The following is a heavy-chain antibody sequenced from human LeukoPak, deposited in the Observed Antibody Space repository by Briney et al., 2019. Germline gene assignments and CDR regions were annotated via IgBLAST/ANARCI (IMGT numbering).Heavy chain of an antibody. V-gene: IGHV3-23*01. CDR2: ISDSGGST. D-gene: IGHD2-8*01. J-gene: IGHJ4*02. CDR3: AKDTSIGRYCTNGVCSPFDY. Sequence: PGGSLRLSCAASGFTFSSYAMSWVCQAPGKGLEWVSAISDSGGSTYDADSVKGRFTISRDNSKNTLYLQMNSLRAEDTAVYYCAKDTSIGRYCTNGVCSPFDYWGQGTLVTVSS. CDR1: GFTFSSYA.